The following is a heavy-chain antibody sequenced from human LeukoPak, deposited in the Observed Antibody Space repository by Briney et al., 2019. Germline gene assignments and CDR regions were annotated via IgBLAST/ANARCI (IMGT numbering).Heavy chain of an antibody. CDR2: IYYSGST. CDR3: ARLYDYVSGFDY. D-gene: IGHD3-16*01. V-gene: IGHV4-39*01. J-gene: IGHJ4*02. CDR1: GGSISSSSYY. Sequence: SETLSLTCTVSGGSISSSSYYWGWIRQPPGKGLEWIGSIYYSGSTYYNPSLKSRVTISVDTSKNQFSLKLSSVTAADTAVYYCARLYDYVSGFDYWGQGTLVTVSS.